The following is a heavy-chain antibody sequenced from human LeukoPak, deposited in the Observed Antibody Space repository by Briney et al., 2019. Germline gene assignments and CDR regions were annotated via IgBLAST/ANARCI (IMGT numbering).Heavy chain of an antibody. V-gene: IGHV3-30-3*02. CDR3: AKPGYSSGWYLFDY. Sequence: GGSLRLSCAASRFTFSNYPMHWVRQAPGKGLEWVALLSYDGSNECYADSVKGRFTISRDNSKNTLYLHMNSLRAEDAAVYYCAKPGYSSGWYLFDYWGQGTLVTVSS. D-gene: IGHD6-19*01. CDR1: RFTFSNYP. CDR2: LSYDGSNE. J-gene: IGHJ4*02.